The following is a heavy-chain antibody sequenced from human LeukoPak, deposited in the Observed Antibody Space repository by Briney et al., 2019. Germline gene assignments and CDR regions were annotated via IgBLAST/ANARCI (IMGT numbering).Heavy chain of an antibody. J-gene: IGHJ3*02. CDR2: IIPILGIA. V-gene: IGHV1-69*02. Sequence: SVKVSCKASGGTFSSYTISWVRQAPGQGLEWMGRIIPILGIANYAQKFQGRVTITADKSTSTAYMELSSLRSEDTAVYYCARGMDKYSGKTPARDAFVIWAQGKM. CDR3: ARGMDKYSGKTPARDAFVI. CDR1: GGTFSSYT. D-gene: IGHD1-26*01.